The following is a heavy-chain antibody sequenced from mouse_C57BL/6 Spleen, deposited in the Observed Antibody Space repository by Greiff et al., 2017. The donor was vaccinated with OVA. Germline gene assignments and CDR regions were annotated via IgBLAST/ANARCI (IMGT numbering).Heavy chain of an antibody. Sequence: VQLQQSGAELVRPGASVTLSCKASGYTFTDYEMHWVKQTPVHGLEWIGAIDPETGGTAYNQKFKGKAILTADKSSSTAYMELASLTSEDSAVYYCKRRCGFGGHYWGQSPPLTVSS. CDR3: KRRCGFGGHY. D-gene: IGHD1-1*02. V-gene: IGHV1-15*01. J-gene: IGHJ2*01. CDR1: GYTFTDYE. CDR2: IDPETGGT.